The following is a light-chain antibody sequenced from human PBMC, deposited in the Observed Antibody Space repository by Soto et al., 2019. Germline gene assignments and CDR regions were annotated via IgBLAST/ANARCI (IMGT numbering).Light chain of an antibody. CDR3: ETWDINTHVV. CDR1: SGHSSYI. CDR2: LEGSGSY. V-gene: IGLV4-60*02. J-gene: IGLJ2*01. Sequence: QSVLTQSSSASASLGSSVKLTCTLSSGHSSYIIAWHQQQPGKASRYLMKLEGSGSYNKGSGVPDRFSGSSSGADRYLTISNLQFEDEADYYCETWDINTHVVFGGGTKLTV.